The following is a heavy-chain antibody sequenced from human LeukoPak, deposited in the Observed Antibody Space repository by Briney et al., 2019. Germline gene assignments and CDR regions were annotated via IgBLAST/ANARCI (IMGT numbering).Heavy chain of an antibody. V-gene: IGHV4-39*01. CDR3: ARLAIDYYGSGSIDWFDP. CDR1: GGSVSTGSYY. Sequence: PETLSLTCTVSGGSVSTGSYYWSWIRQPPGKGLEWIGSIYYSGSTYYNPSLKSRVTISVDTSKNQFSLKLSSVTAADTAVYYCARLAIDYYGSGSIDWFDPWGQGTLVTVSS. J-gene: IGHJ5*02. CDR2: IYYSGST. D-gene: IGHD3-10*01.